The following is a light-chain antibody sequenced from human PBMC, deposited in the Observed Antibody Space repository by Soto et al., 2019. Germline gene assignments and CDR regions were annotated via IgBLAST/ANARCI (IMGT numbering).Light chain of an antibody. CDR3: QQYGSSPLT. Sequence: EMVLTQSPGTLSLSPGERATLSCRASQSVSASYLAWYQQKPGQSPRLLINGASTRATSFPARFSGSGSGTDFTLTISRLEPEDFAVYYCQQYGSSPLTFGGGTKVDIK. CDR2: GAS. CDR1: QSVSASY. V-gene: IGKV3-20*01. J-gene: IGKJ4*01.